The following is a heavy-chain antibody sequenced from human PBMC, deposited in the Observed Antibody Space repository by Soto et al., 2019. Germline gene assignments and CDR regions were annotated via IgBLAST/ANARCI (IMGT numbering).Heavy chain of an antibody. D-gene: IGHD6-13*01. Sequence: SETLSLTCTVSGGSISSYYWSWIRQPPGKGLEWIGEINHSGSTNYNPSLKSRVTISVDTSKNQFSLKLSSVTAADTAVYYCARGVAAAGIAYYYYYYMDVWGKGTTVTVSS. CDR1: GGSISSYY. J-gene: IGHJ6*03. V-gene: IGHV4-34*01. CDR2: INHSGST. CDR3: ARGVAAAGIAYYYYYYMDV.